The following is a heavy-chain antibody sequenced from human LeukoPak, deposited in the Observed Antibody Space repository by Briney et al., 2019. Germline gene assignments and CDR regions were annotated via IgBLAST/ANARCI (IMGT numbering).Heavy chain of an antibody. V-gene: IGHV4-34*01. CDR1: GGSFSGYY. CDR2: INHSGST. D-gene: IGHD3-22*01. Sequence: PSETLSLTCAVYGGSFSGYYWSWIRQPPGKGLEWIGEINHSGSTNYNPSLKSRVTISVDTSKNQFSLKLSSVTAADTAVYYCARGGSGVHDSRGSGLGAFDIWGQGTMVTVSS. J-gene: IGHJ3*02. CDR3: ARGGSGVHDSRGSGLGAFDI.